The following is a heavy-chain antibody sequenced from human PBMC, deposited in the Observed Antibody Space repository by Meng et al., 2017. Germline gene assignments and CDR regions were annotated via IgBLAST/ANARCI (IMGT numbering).Heavy chain of an antibody. D-gene: IGHD1-26*01. CDR1: GDSVHSNSGA. CDR2: AYHRSKWYH. J-gene: IGHJ4*02. CDR3: ARGSYSFDS. Sequence: QILTPGAGVELVKPSQTLSCIRASHGDSVHSNSGAWKSIRQSPSRGLEWLGRAYHRSKWYHDYAESVKSRISIDPDTSKNQFSLQLRSVTPEDSAVYYCARGSYSFDSWGQRTLVTVSS. V-gene: IGHV6-1*01.